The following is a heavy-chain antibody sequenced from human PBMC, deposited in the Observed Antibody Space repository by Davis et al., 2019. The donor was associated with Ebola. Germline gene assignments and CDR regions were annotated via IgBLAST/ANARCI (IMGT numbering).Heavy chain of an antibody. CDR1: GYSFTSYW. D-gene: IGHD2-2*02. Sequence: GESLKISCKGSGYSFTSYWIAWVRQMPGKGLEWMGIIHPGDSDTRYSPSFQGQVTISADKSISTAYLQWSSLKASDSAMYYCARTIESGDIVVVPAAIPFDHWGQGTLVTVSS. CDR3: ARTIESGDIVVVPAAIPFDH. J-gene: IGHJ4*02. V-gene: IGHV5-51*01. CDR2: IHPGDSDT.